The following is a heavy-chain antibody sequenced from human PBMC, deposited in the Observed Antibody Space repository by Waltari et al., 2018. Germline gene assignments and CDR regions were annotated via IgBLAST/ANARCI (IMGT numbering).Heavy chain of an antibody. CDR3: VRDQGVGGTSLNY. V-gene: IGHV1-2*02. D-gene: IGHD1-26*01. J-gene: IGHJ4*02. CDR1: GYTYTGSY. CDR2: VNPSNGAT. Sequence: QVQLVQSGAEVKKPGALVKVSCKASGYTYTGSYMHWVRQAPGQGLEWVGLVNPSNGATKYAQNFQGRVTMTRDTSISTFYMELSRLRSGDTGMYYCVRDQGVGGTSLNYWGQGTLVTVSS.